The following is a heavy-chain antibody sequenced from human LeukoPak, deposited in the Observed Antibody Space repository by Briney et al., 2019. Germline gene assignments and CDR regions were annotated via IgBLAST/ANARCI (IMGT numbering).Heavy chain of an antibody. D-gene: IGHD3-10*01. V-gene: IGHV4-59*01. CDR1: GGSISSSY. J-gene: IGHJ5*02. Sequence: SETLSLTCTVFGGSISSSYWSWVRQPPGKGLAWIGYIYYSGSTNYNPSLKSRVTISADTSKNQFSLKLSSVTAADTAVYYCVRDQGTWWFDPWGQGTLVTVSS. CDR2: IYYSGST. CDR3: VRDQGTWWFDP.